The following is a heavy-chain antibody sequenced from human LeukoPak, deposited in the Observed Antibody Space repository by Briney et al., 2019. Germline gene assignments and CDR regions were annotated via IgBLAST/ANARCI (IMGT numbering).Heavy chain of an antibody. CDR1: GFTFRSYW. CDR3: ARSQSLGY. J-gene: IGHJ4*02. Sequence: PGGSLRLSCAASGFTFRSYWMSWVRQAPRKGLEWVANIKHDGSDKYYVDSVKGRFTISRDNAENSLYLQMNSLRAEDTAMYYCARSQSLGYWGQGTLVTVSS. CDR2: IKHDGSDK. V-gene: IGHV3-7*04.